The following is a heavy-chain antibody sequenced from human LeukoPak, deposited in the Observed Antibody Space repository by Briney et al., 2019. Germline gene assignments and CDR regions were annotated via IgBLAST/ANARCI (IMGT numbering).Heavy chain of an antibody. CDR3: AKNIGGLDY. D-gene: IGHD3-16*01. CDR2: FSASDGST. Sequence: GGSLRPSCAASGFTFSAFGMTWVRQAPGKGLEWVSGFSASDGSTYYADSVKGRFTISRDNSKNTLYLQMNSLRADDTAVYYCAKNIGGLDYWGQGTLVTVSS. V-gene: IGHV3-23*01. J-gene: IGHJ4*02. CDR1: GFTFSAFG.